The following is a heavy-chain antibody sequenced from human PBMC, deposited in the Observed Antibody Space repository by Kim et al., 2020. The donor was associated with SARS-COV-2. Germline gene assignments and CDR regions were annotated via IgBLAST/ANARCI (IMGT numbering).Heavy chain of an antibody. CDR2: ISARGGST. D-gene: IGHD3-10*01. V-gene: IGHV3-23*01. Sequence: GGSLRLSCAASGFSINTYAMSWVRQAPGKGLEWVSGISARGGSTNYVDSVKGRFTISRDISKNTLFLQMNSLRSEDTAIYYCAKDEHHLFWLGKSRSAQYYAMDVWGQGTTVTVSS. CDR3: AKDEHHLFWLGKSRSAQYYAMDV. J-gene: IGHJ6*02. CDR1: GFSINTYA.